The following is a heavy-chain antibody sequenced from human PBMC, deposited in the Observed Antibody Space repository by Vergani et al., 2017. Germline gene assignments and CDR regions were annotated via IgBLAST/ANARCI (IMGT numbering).Heavy chain of an antibody. CDR1: GDSMNTYY. J-gene: IGHJ4*02. Sequence: QVQLQESGPGLVKPSETLSLTCSVSGDSMNTYYWTWIRQPPGKGLEWIGYIYDSGDTKYNPSLKSRVTMSLDTSKNQFSLKLSSVTAADTAVYYCARGRITMVRGVISSLRYFDYWGQGTLVTVSS. CDR2: IYDSGDT. V-gene: IGHV4-59*12. D-gene: IGHD3-10*01. CDR3: ARGRITMVRGVISSLRYFDY.